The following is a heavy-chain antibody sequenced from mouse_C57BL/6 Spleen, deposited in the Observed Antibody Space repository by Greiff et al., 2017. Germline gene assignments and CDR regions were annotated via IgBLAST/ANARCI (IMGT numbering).Heavy chain of an antibody. CDR1: GYTFTSYW. CDR2: IHPNSGST. CDR3: ARSGVLRSFDY. V-gene: IGHV1-64*01. Sequence: QVQLQQPGAELVKPGASVKLSCKASGYTFTSYWMHWVKQRPGQGLEWIGMIHPNSGSTNYNEKFKSKATLTVDKSSSTAYMQLSSLTSEDSAVYYCARSGVLRSFDYWGQGTTLTVSS. J-gene: IGHJ2*01. D-gene: IGHD1-1*01.